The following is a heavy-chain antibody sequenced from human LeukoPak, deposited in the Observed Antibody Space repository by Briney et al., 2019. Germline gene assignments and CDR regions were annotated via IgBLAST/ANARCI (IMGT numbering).Heavy chain of an antibody. V-gene: IGHV3-7*01. Sequence: GGSLRLSCTASGFTFSSFWMSWVRQAPGKGLEWVANIKQDGSAKYYVDSVKGRFTISRDNAKNSLYLQMNSLGAEDTAVHFCARDLLSAAAGQLDYWGQGTLVTVSS. J-gene: IGHJ4*02. D-gene: IGHD6-13*01. CDR3: ARDLLSAAAGQLDY. CDR2: IKQDGSAK. CDR1: GFTFSSFW.